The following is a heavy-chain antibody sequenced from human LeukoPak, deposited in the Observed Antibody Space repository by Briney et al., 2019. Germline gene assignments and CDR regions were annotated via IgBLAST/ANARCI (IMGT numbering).Heavy chain of an antibody. Sequence: PGGSLRLSCAASGFTFSASIIYWVRQAPGKGLEWVSAISGSGGSTYYADSVKGRFTISRDNSKNTLYLQMNSLRAEDTAVYYCAKAALWFGELLQYYFDYWGQGTLVTVSS. CDR1: GFTFSASI. CDR2: ISGSGGST. J-gene: IGHJ4*02. V-gene: IGHV3-23*01. D-gene: IGHD3-10*01. CDR3: AKAALWFGELLQYYFDY.